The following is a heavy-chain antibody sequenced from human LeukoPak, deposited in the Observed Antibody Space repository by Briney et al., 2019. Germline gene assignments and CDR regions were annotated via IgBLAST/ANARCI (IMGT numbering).Heavy chain of an antibody. Sequence: SETLSLTCAVYGGSYRGYYWSWIRQPPGKGLEWIGEINHSGSTNYNPSLKSRVTISVDTSKNQFSLKLSSVTAADTAVYYCARTMITFGGVIVIPGSSWFDPWGQGTLVTVSS. D-gene: IGHD3-16*02. CDR1: GGSYRGYY. CDR2: INHSGST. V-gene: IGHV4-34*01. CDR3: ARTMITFGGVIVIPGSSWFDP. J-gene: IGHJ5*02.